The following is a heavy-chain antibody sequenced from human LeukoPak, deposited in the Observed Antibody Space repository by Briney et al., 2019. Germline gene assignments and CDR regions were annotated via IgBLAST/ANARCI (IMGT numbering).Heavy chain of an antibody. CDR2: INPNSGGT. J-gene: IGHJ5*02. CDR3: ARELVPRYIVVVPAAPGEGWFDP. Sequence: GASVKVSCKASGYTFTGYYMHWVRQAPGQGLEWMGWINPNSGGTNYAQKFQGRVTMTRDTSISTAYMELSRLRSDDTAVYYCARELVPRYIVVVPAAPGEGWFDPWGQGTLVTVSS. D-gene: IGHD2-2*01. CDR1: GYTFTGYY. V-gene: IGHV1-2*02.